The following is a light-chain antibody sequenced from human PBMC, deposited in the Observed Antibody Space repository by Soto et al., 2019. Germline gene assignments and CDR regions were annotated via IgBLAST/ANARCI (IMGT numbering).Light chain of an antibody. V-gene: IGLV2-23*01. CDR3: CSYAGSSGDVV. J-gene: IGLJ2*01. Sequence: QSALTQPASVSGSPGQSITISCTGTSSDVGSYNLVSWYQQHSGKAPKLMIYEGSKRPSGVSNRFPGSKSGNTASLTISGLQAEDEADYYCCSYAGSSGDVVFGGGTKLTVL. CDR2: EGS. CDR1: SSDVGSYNL.